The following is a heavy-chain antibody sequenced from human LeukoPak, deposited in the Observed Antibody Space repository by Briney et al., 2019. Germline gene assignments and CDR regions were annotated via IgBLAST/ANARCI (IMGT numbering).Heavy chain of an antibody. J-gene: IGHJ4*02. Sequence: SETLSLTCTVSGGSIISSSYYWGWIRQPPGKGLEWIGSIYYSGSTYYNPSLKSRVTISVDTSENQFSLKLSSVTAADTAVYYCAREEVDSSGFLQPLDYWGQGTLVTVSS. CDR3: AREEVDSSGFLQPLDY. D-gene: IGHD3-22*01. CDR2: IYYSGST. V-gene: IGHV4-39*07. CDR1: GGSIISSSYY.